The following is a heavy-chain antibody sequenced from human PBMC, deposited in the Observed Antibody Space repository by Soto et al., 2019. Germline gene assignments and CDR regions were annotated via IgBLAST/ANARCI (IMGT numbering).Heavy chain of an antibody. CDR1: GGSFSDYY. V-gene: IGHV4-34*01. Sequence: SETLSLTCSVYGGSFSDYYWSWIRQPPGKGLEWIGEINHSGSTNYNPSLKSQVTISVHTSKNQFSLKLSSVTAADTAVYYCARARKGSGSDYYYHYGMDVWGKGTTVTVSS. CDR2: INHSGST. CDR3: ARARKGSGSDYYYHYGMDV. J-gene: IGHJ6*04. D-gene: IGHD3-3*01.